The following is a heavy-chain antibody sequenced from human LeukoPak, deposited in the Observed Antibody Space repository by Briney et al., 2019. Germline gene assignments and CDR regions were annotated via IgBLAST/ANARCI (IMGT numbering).Heavy chain of an antibody. J-gene: IGHJ6*03. D-gene: IGHD3-10*01. CDR2: IYTSGST. CDR1: GGSISSYY. V-gene: IGHV4-4*07. CDR3: ARMGSEYYYYYMDV. Sequence: SETLSLTCTVSGGSISSYYWSWIRQPAGKGLEWMWRIYTSGSTNYNPSLKSRVTISVDKSKHQFSLKLSSVTAADTAVYYCARMGSEYYYYYMDVWGKGTTVTVSS.